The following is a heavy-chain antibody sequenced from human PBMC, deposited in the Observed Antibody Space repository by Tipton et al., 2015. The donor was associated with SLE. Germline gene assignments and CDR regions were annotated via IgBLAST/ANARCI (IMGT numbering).Heavy chain of an antibody. J-gene: IGHJ4*02. D-gene: IGHD1-1*01. CDR1: GGSISSGSYY. CDR3: ARNRYRGPGDY. Sequence: TLSLTCTVSGGSISSGSYYWSWIRQPAGKGLEWIGRIYTSGSTNYNPSLKSRVTISVDTSKNQFSLKLSSVTAADTAVYYCARNRYRGPGDYWGQGTLVTVSS. V-gene: IGHV4-61*02. CDR2: IYTSGST.